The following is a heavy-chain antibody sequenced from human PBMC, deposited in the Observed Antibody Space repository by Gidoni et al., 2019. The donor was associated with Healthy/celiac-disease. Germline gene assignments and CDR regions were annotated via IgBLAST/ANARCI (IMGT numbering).Heavy chain of an antibody. CDR3: AREDYGAPVKHDAFDI. J-gene: IGHJ3*02. Sequence: EVQLLDSGGGLVQPGGSLSLSCAASGFTFSSYWMNWVRQAPGKGLVWVSRMNSDGSSTSYADSVKGRFTISRDNAKNTLYLQMNSLRAEDTAVYYCAREDYGAPVKHDAFDIWGQGTMVTVSS. CDR1: GFTFSSYW. D-gene: IGHD4-17*01. CDR2: MNSDGSST. V-gene: IGHV3-74*01.